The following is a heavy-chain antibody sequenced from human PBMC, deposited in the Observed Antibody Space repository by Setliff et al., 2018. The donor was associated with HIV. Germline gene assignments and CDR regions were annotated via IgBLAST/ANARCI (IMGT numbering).Heavy chain of an antibody. CDR3: AREGPYGDYFDY. D-gene: IGHD4-17*01. CDR1: GYTVTKYG. J-gene: IGHJ4*02. CDR2: ISSHNAYT. Sequence: ASVKVSCKASGYTVTKYGISWVRQAPGQGLEWMGWISSHNAYTSYAQIFQGRVTMTTDTSTATVYMELRSLKYDDTAVFYCAREGPYGDYFDYWGRGTLVTVSS. V-gene: IGHV1-18*01.